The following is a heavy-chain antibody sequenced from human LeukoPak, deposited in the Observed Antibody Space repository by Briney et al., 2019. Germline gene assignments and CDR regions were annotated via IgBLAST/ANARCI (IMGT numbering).Heavy chain of an antibody. J-gene: IGHJ6*03. CDR2: INPNSGGT. D-gene: IGHD5-18*01. CDR3: ARDGYSYGHIGYYYYYYMDV. Sequence: ASMKVSCKASGYTFTGYYMHWVRQAPGQGLEWMGWINPNSGGTNYAQKFQGRVVMTRDTSISTAYMELSRLRSDDTAVYYCARDGYSYGHIGYYYYYYMDVWGKGTTVTVSS. CDR1: GYTFTGYY. V-gene: IGHV1-2*02.